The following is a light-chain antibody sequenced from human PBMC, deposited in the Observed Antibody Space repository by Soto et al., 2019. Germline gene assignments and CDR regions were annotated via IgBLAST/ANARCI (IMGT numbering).Light chain of an antibody. CDR2: DAS. CDR1: QSFSSY. Sequence: EIVLTQSPATLSLSPWERATLSCRASQSFSSYLAWYQQKPGQAPRLLIYDASNRATGIPARFSGSVSGADFTLTISSLEPEDFAVYYCQQRSNWPPTFGQGTKLEIK. CDR3: QQRSNWPPT. J-gene: IGKJ2*01. V-gene: IGKV3-11*01.